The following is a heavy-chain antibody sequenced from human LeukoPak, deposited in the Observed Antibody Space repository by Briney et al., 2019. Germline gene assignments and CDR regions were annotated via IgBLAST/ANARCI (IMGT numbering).Heavy chain of an antibody. CDR1: GFTFSSYE. V-gene: IGHV3-48*03. Sequence: GGSLRLSCAASGFTFSSYEMNWVRQAPGKGLEWVSYISSSGSTIYYADSVKGRFTISRDNAKNSLYLQMNSLRAEDTAVYYCARDFRWRGYDTLTGYFYQYYFDYWGQGTLDTVSS. CDR2: ISSSGSTI. D-gene: IGHD3-9*01. J-gene: IGHJ4*02. CDR3: ARDFRWRGYDTLTGYFYQYYFDY.